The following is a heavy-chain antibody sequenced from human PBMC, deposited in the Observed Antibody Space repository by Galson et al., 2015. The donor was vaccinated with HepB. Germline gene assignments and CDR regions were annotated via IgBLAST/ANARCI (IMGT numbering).Heavy chain of an antibody. V-gene: IGHV3-33*01. J-gene: IGHJ4*02. Sequence: SLRLSCAASGFTFSSYGMHWVRQAPGKGLEWVAVIWYDGSNKYYADSVKGRFTISRDNSKNTLYLQMNSLRAEDTAVYYSARDRAMVRGVITPRGPFDYWGQGTLVTVSS. CDR1: GFTFSSYG. D-gene: IGHD3-10*01. CDR3: ARDRAMVRGVITPRGPFDY. CDR2: IWYDGSNK.